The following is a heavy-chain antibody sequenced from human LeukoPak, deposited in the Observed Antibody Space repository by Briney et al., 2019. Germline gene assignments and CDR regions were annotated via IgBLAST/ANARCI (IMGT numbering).Heavy chain of an antibody. CDR2: IIPIFGIA. V-gene: IGHV1-69*17. CDR3: ARGLGDPPLTNYYYYGMDV. Sequence: SVKVSCKASGGTFSSYAISWVRQAPGQGLEWMGGIIPIFGIANYAQKFQGRVTITADKSTSTAYMELSSLRSEDTAVYYCARGLGDPPLTNYYYYGMDVWGQGTTVTVSS. D-gene: IGHD3-16*01. CDR1: GGTFSSYA. J-gene: IGHJ6*02.